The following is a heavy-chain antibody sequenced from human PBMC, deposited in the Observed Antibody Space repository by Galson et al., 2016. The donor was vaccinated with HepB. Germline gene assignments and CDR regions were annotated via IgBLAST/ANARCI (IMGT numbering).Heavy chain of an antibody. Sequence: SLRLSCAASGFTFSRYEMTWVRQAPGKGLEWVANIKQDGSVTYYQASVLGRFIISRDNAKNSLFLHMNSLRAEDTAVYFCARDRCTTSTCYDNWFDPWGLGTLVTVS. D-gene: IGHD2/OR15-2a*01. V-gene: IGHV3-7*01. CDR2: IKQDGSVT. CDR3: ARDRCTTSTCYDNWFDP. J-gene: IGHJ5*02. CDR1: GFTFSRYE.